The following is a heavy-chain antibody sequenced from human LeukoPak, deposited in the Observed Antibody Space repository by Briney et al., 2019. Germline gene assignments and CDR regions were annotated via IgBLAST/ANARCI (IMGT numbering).Heavy chain of an antibody. CDR1: GYTLTELS. D-gene: IGHD4-23*01. CDR2: FDPEDGET. V-gene: IGHV1-24*01. CDR3: ATAGGNSGHFDY. Sequence: ASVKVSCKVSGYTLTELSMHWVRQAPGKGLEWIGGFDPEDGETIYAQKFQGRVTMTEDTSTDTAYMELSSLRSEDTAVYYCATAGGNSGHFDYWGQGTLVTVSS. J-gene: IGHJ4*02.